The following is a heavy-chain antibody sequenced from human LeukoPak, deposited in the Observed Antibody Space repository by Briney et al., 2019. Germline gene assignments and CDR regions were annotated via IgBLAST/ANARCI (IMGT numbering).Heavy chain of an antibody. D-gene: IGHD2-2*01. CDR2: INHSGST. Sequence: SETLSLTCAVYGGSFSGYYWSWIRQPPGKGLEWIGEINHSGSTNYNPSLKSRVTISVDTSKNQFSLKLSSVTAADTAVYYCARGNIDIVVVPAAIIIHYSDYWGQGTLVTVSS. CDR3: ARGNIDIVVVPAAIIIHYSDY. V-gene: IGHV4-34*01. CDR1: GGSFSGYY. J-gene: IGHJ4*02.